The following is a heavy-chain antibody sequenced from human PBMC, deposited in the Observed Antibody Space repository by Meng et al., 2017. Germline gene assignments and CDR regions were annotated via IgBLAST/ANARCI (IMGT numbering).Heavy chain of an antibody. CDR3: ARAYSSGWYSTFYFDY. Sequence: GSLRLSCTVSGGSISSYYWSWIRQPPGKGLEWIGSIYYSGSTYYNPSLKSRVTISVDTSKNQFSLKLSSVTAADTAVYYCARAYSSGWYSTFYFDYWGQGTLVTVSS. CDR2: IYYSGST. V-gene: IGHV4-59*12. J-gene: IGHJ4*02. D-gene: IGHD6-19*01. CDR1: GGSISSYY.